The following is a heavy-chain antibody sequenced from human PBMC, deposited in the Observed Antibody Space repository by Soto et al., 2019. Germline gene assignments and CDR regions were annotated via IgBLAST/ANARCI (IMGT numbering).Heavy chain of an antibody. Sequence: GGSLRLSCAASGFTFDDYTMHWVRQAPGKGLEWVSLISWDGGSTYYADSVKGRFTISRDNSKNSLYLQMNSLRTEDTALYYCAKGGIYYYYGMDVWGQGTTVTVSS. V-gene: IGHV3-43*01. D-gene: IGHD6-13*01. J-gene: IGHJ6*02. CDR1: GFTFDDYT. CDR2: ISWDGGST. CDR3: AKGGIYYYYGMDV.